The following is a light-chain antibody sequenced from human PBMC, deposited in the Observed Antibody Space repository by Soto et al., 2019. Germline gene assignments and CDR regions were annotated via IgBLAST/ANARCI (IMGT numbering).Light chain of an antibody. CDR1: KLGKQF. CDR2: QNT. CDR3: QAWDSNVLYV. J-gene: IGLJ1*01. V-gene: IGLV3-1*01. Sequence: SYELTQSTSVSVSPGQTATITCSGAKLGKQFTSWYQQKPGQSPVLVIYQNTKRPSGIPERFSGSNSGSTATLTIRETQAMDEADYYCQAWDSNVLYVFGPGTKLTVL.